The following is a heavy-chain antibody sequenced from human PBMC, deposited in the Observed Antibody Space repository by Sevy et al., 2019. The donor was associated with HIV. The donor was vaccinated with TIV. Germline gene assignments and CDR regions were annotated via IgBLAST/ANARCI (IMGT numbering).Heavy chain of an antibody. Sequence: GGSLRLSCAASGFTFNNYGMHWVRQAPGKGLEWVAVISYDGSKKYYVDSVKGRFTISRDNSKNTLYLQMNSLRPEDTAVYYCARDLPSAVTNPFYYYGMDVWGQGTTVTVSS. CDR2: ISYDGSKK. V-gene: IGHV3-30*19. CDR3: ARDLPSAVTNPFYYYGMDV. CDR1: GFTFNNYG. D-gene: IGHD4-17*01. J-gene: IGHJ6*02.